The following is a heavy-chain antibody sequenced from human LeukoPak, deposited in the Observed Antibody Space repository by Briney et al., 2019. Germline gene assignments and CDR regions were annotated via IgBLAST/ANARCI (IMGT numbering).Heavy chain of an antibody. CDR1: GYTFTSYY. V-gene: IGHV1-46*01. CDR3: ARGTGRTQYYDFWSGLDAFDI. D-gene: IGHD3-3*01. J-gene: IGHJ3*02. Sequence: ASVKVSCKASGYTFTSYYMHWVRQAPGQGLEWMGIINPSGGSTSYAQKLQGRVTMTTDTSTSTAYMELRSLRSDDTAVYYCARGTGRTQYYDFWSGLDAFDIWGQGTMVTVSS. CDR2: INPSGGST.